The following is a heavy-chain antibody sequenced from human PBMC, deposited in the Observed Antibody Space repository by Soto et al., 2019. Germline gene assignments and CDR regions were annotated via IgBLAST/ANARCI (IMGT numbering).Heavy chain of an antibody. CDR2: ISGSDGKT. D-gene: IGHD3-3*01. CDR3: ARWSYLDY. Sequence: PGGSLRLSCAASGSTFDNFAMHWVRQAPGKGLEWVSTISGSDGKTFYADSVKGRFSISRDTSQSTLYLQMNSLRADDTAMYYCARWSYLDYWGQGTRVTVSS. CDR1: GSTFDNFA. V-gene: IGHV3-23*01. J-gene: IGHJ4*02.